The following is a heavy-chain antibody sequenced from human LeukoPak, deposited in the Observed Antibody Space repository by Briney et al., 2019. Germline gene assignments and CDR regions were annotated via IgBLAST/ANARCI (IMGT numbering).Heavy chain of an antibody. CDR3: EKNGVWSGYYPYYYYYYMDV. J-gene: IGHJ6*03. CDR1: GFTFSSYG. Sequence: PGRSLRLSCAASGFTFSSYGMHWVRQAPGKGLEWVAVIWYDGSNKYYADSVKGRFTISRDNSKNTLYLQMNSLRAEDTAVYYCEKNGVWSGYYPYYYYYYMDVWGKGTTVTVSS. D-gene: IGHD3-3*01. V-gene: IGHV3-33*06. CDR2: IWYDGSNK.